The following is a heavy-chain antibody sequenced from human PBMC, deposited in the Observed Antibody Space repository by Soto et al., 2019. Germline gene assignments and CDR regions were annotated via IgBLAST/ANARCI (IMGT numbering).Heavy chain of an antibody. J-gene: IGHJ4*02. Sequence: GGSLRLSCAASGFTFDDYAMHWVRQAPGKGLEWVSGISWNSGSIGYADSVKGRFTISRDNAKNSLYLQMNSLRAEDTALYYCAKGSGWYREIDYWGQGTLVTVSS. CDR2: ISWNSGSI. CDR1: GFTFDDYA. D-gene: IGHD6-19*01. V-gene: IGHV3-9*01. CDR3: AKGSGWYREIDY.